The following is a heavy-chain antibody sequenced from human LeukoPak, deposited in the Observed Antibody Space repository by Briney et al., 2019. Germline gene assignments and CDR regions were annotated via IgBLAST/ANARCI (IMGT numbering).Heavy chain of an antibody. CDR2: IGTAGDT. V-gene: IGHV3-13*01. Sequence: AGVSLRLSCAPSGFTFSSYDMLWVRQATGKGLEWVSAIGTAGDTYYPGSVKGRFPISRENAKNSLYLQMNSLRAGDTAVYYCARGVKGYSSSWYEYPYDYWGQGTLVTVPS. J-gene: IGHJ4*02. CDR1: GFTFSSYD. D-gene: IGHD6-13*01. CDR3: ARGVKGYSSSWYEYPYDY.